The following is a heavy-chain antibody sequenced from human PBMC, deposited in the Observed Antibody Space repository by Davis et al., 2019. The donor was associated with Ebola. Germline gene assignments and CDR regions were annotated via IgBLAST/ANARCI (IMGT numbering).Heavy chain of an antibody. CDR3: ARTYVYCSGGSCYLDWFDP. D-gene: IGHD2-15*01. CDR1: GGSISSYY. Sequence: PGGSLRLSCSVSGGSISSYYWSWIRQPPGKGLAWIGFMYYSGSPNYNPSLKSRVTISVDTSKNQLSLKLRSVTAADTAVYYCARTYVYCSGGSCYLDWFDPWGQGTLVTVSS. V-gene: IGHV4-59*08. CDR2: MYYSGSP. J-gene: IGHJ5*02.